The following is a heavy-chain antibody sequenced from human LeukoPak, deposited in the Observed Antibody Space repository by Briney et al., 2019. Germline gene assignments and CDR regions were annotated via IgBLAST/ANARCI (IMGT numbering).Heavy chain of an antibody. D-gene: IGHD4-23*01. Sequence: SETLSLTCTVSGGSISSSSYYWGWIRQPPGKGLEWIGSIYYSGSTYYNPSLKSRVTMSVDTSKNQFSLKLSSVTAADTAVYYCATEYYGGNSLSGAIDYWGQGTLVTVSS. V-gene: IGHV4-39*02. CDR3: ATEYYGGNSLSGAIDY. CDR1: GGSISSSSYY. CDR2: IYYSGST. J-gene: IGHJ4*02.